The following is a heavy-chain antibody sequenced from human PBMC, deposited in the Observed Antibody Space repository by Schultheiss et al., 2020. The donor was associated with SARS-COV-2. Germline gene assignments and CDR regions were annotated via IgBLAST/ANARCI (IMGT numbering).Heavy chain of an antibody. CDR1: GFTFSDYY. Sequence: GGSLRLSCAASGFTFSDYYMSWIRQAPGKGLEWVSYISSSGSTIYYADSVKGRFTISRDNAKNSLYLQMDSLRAEDTAVYYCASVEARGFDWFDPWGQGTLVTVSS. CDR3: ASVEARGFDWFDP. CDR2: ISSSGSTI. J-gene: IGHJ5*02. D-gene: IGHD1-26*01. V-gene: IGHV3-11*01.